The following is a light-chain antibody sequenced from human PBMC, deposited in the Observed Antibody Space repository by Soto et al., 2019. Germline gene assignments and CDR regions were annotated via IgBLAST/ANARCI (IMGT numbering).Light chain of an antibody. CDR2: AAS. J-gene: IGKJ2*01. Sequence: EIVLTQSPATLSLSPGERATLSCRASQSISSYLAWYQQKPGQAPRLLIYAASNRATGIPARFSGSGSGTDFPLPISSLEPEDFAVYYCQLRNNWLFTFGQGTQLEIK. CDR1: QSISSY. CDR3: QLRNNWLFT. V-gene: IGKV3-11*01.